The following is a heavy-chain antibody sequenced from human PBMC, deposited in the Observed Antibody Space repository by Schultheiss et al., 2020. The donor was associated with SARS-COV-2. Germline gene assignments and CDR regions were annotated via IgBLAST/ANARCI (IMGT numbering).Heavy chain of an antibody. V-gene: IGHV1-18*01. CDR2: ISAYNGNT. J-gene: IGHJ3*02. CDR3: ARILKGEEGDAFDI. CDR1: GYTFTSYG. Sequence: ASVKVSCKASGYTFTSYGISWVRQAPGQGLEWMGWISAYNGNTNYAQKFQGRVTMTRDTSTSTVYMELSSLRSEDTAVYYCARILKGEEGDAFDIWGQGTMVTGSS. D-gene: IGHD3-10*01.